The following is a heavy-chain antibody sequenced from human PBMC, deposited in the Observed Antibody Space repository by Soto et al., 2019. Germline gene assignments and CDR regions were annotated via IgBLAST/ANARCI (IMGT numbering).Heavy chain of an antibody. CDR1: GFTFNNYA. J-gene: IGHJ4*02. Sequence: GGSLRLSCAASGFTFNNYAMSWVRQAPGEGLEWVSGISDSGGSTYYAVSVKGRFTISRDNSKDTLYLQMNSLRAEDTAVYYCAKSASTNSWYGPFDYWGQGTLVTVSS. D-gene: IGHD6-13*01. V-gene: IGHV3-23*01. CDR2: ISDSGGST. CDR3: AKSASTNSWYGPFDY.